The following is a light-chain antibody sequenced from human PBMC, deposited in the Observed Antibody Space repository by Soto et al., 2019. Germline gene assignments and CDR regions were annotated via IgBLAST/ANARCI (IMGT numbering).Light chain of an antibody. J-gene: IGKJ1*01. CDR3: QQYNNWPPT. CDR2: GAS. Sequence: EIVMTQSPATLSVSPGERATLSCRASQSVSSNFAWYQQKPGQAPRLLIYGASTRATGIPARVSGGGSRTESARTVSGLQFEDFAVYYCQQYNNWPPTFGQGTKVESK. CDR1: QSVSSN. V-gene: IGKV3-15*01.